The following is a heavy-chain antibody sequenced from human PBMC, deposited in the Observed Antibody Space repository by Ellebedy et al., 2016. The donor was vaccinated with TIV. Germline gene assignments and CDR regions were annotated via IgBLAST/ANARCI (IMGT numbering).Heavy chain of an antibody. D-gene: IGHD6-19*01. J-gene: IGHJ4*02. CDR1: GASMTSYY. Sequence: MPSETLSLTCTLSGASMTSYYWSWIRQPPGKGLEWIGEINHSGSTNYNPSLTSRVTISVDTSKNQFSLKLRSVTAADTAVYYCARGGSPTVAGISTYYFDYWGQGTLVTVSS. CDR3: ARGGSPTVAGISTYYFDY. CDR2: INHSGST. V-gene: IGHV4-34*01.